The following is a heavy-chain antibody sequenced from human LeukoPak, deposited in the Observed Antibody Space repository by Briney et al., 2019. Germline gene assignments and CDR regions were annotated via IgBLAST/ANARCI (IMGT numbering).Heavy chain of an antibody. CDR2: INNNGDNT. Sequence: GGSLRLSCAASGFTFSNYVVHWVRQAPGKGLEYVSAINNNGDNTYYTDSVKGRFTISRDNSKNTLYLQMGSLRAEDMAVYYCARLADSRDWYYFDYWGQGTLFTVST. CDR3: ARLADSRDWYYFDY. V-gene: IGHV3-64*02. D-gene: IGHD6-19*01. CDR1: GFTFSNYV. J-gene: IGHJ4*02.